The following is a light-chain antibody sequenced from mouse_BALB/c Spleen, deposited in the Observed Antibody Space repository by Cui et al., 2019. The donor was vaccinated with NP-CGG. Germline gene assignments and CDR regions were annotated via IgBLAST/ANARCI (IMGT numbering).Light chain of an antibody. J-gene: IGLJ1*01. V-gene: IGLV1*01. CDR2: GTN. CDR3: ALWYSNHWV. CDR1: TGAVTTSNY. Sequence: QAVVSGVSAPTTSPGETVTLTCRSSTGAVTTSNYANWVQEKPDHLFTGLIGGTNNRAPGVPARFSGSLIGDKAAITITGAQTEDEAIYFCALWYSNHWVFGGGTKLTVL.